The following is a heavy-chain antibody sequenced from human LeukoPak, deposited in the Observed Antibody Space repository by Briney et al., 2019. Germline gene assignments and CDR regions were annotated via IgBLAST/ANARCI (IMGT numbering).Heavy chain of an antibody. Sequence: ASVKVSCKASGYIFTGYYLFWVRQAPGQGLEGMGWINPNGGATRSAQKFQGRVTLTCDTSIRTTYMELSSLTSDDTAVYYCARDERYSDADHHYPDLGYWGQGTLVTVSS. CDR1: GYIFTGYY. CDR3: ARDERYSDADHHYPDLGY. J-gene: IGHJ4*02. CDR2: INPNGGAT. D-gene: IGHD3-16*01. V-gene: IGHV1-2*02.